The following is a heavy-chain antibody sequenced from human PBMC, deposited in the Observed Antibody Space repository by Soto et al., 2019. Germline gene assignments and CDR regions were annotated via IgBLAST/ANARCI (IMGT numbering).Heavy chain of an antibody. CDR1: GFRFSLHG. D-gene: IGHD6-13*01. V-gene: IGHV3-30*18. J-gene: IGHJ2*01. CDR2: IAYDGSNE. CDR3: AKDYGESSRWFWFFDL. Sequence: QVQLVESGGGVVQPGTSLRLSCEASGFRFSLHGMHWVRQAPGKGLEWVAVIAYDGSNENYADSVKGRFTISRDNSKNMLFLQMDRLKPEDTAFYYCAKDYGESSRWFWFFDLWGRGSLVSVTS.